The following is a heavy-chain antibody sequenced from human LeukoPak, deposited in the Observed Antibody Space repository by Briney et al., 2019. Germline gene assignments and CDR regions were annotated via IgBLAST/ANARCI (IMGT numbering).Heavy chain of an antibody. CDR1: GDPISGYSDY. CDR2: IYYHGST. D-gene: IGHD6-13*01. Sequence: SETLSLTCTVSGDPISGYSDYKWSWIRQPPGKGLEWIGYIYYHGSTNYNPSLKSRVTFSVDTSKNQFSLKLTSVTAADTAVYYCAREYSAFDYWGQGTLVTVSS. J-gene: IGHJ4*02. CDR3: AREYSAFDY. V-gene: IGHV4-61*08.